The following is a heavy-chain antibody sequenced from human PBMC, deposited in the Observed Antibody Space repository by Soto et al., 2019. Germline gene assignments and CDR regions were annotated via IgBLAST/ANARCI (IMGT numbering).Heavy chain of an antibody. Sequence: GASVKVSCKASGYTFTSYDINWVRQATGQGLEWMGWMNPNSGNTGYAQKFQGRVTMTRNTSISTAYMELSSLRSEDTAVYYCARGTLFPFDREFRYWGQGTLVTVSS. CDR2: MNPNSGNT. J-gene: IGHJ4*02. CDR1: GYTFTSYD. D-gene: IGHD2-21*01. CDR3: ARGTLFPFDREFRY. V-gene: IGHV1-8*01.